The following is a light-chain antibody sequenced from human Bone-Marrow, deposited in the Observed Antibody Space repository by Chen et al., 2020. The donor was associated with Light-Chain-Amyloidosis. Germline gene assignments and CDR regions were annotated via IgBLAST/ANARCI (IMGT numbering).Light chain of an antibody. CDR3: GAWDSSLNTWV. Sequence: QSVFTQPPSVAAAPGQRVTTSRSGSSSNIRNKYVSWYQQFPGTPPTLLIYDNAKRPSGIPDVFSGSKSGTSATLGITGLQTGDEADYFCGAWDSSLNTWVFGGGTKLTVL. J-gene: IGLJ3*02. V-gene: IGLV1-51*01. CDR1: SSNIRNKY. CDR2: DNA.